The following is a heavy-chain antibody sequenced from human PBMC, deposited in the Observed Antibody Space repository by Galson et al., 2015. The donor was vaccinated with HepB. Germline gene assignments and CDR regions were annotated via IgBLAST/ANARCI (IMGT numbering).Heavy chain of an antibody. Sequence: SVKVSCKASGYTFTSYGISWVRQAPGQGLEWMGWISAYNGNTNYAQKLQGRVTMTTDTSTSTAYMELRSLRSDDTAVYYCARDRDDIVVVPAAIQGGSAYYYYMDVWGKGTTVTVSS. V-gene: IGHV1-18*01. CDR1: GYTFTSYG. D-gene: IGHD2-2*02. CDR2: ISAYNGNT. CDR3: ARDRDDIVVVPAAIQGGSAYYYYMDV. J-gene: IGHJ6*03.